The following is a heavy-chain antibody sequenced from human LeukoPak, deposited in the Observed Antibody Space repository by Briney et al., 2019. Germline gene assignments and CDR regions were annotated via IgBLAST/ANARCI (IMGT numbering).Heavy chain of an antibody. J-gene: IGHJ4*02. V-gene: IGHV3-30*18. CDR1: GFTFSSFG. CDR3: AKEGSAYRSTWLGL. Sequence: GGSLRLSCAASGFTFSSFGMQWVRQAPGKGLEWLAVIAHNGRVAYYLDSVKGRFTISRDNSKSALYLQMDSLRPEDTAVYYCAKEGSAYRSTWLGLWGQGTLVTVSS. D-gene: IGHD6-13*01. CDR2: IAHNGRVA.